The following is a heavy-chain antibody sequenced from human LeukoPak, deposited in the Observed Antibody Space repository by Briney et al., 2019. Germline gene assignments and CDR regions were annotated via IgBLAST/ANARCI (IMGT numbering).Heavy chain of an antibody. V-gene: IGHV3-23*01. Sequence: PSETLSLTCTVSGGSISSGDYYWSWVRQAPGKGLEWVSAISGSGGSTYYADSVKGRFTISRDNSKNTLYLQMNSLRAEDTAVYYCAKIPAYDSSGHYWGPGPARMPRWGQEPWSPPPQ. CDR1: GGSISSGDY. D-gene: IGHD3-22*01. J-gene: IGHJ4*01. CDR3: AKIPAYDSSGHYWGPGPARMPR. CDR2: ISGSGGST.